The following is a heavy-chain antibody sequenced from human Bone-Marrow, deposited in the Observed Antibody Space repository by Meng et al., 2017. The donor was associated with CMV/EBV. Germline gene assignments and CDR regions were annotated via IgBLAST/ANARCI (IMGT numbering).Heavy chain of an antibody. CDR2: ISSSSSYI. V-gene: IGHV3-21*01. CDR3: ARAFLYIVVVPAAIPDY. D-gene: IGHD2-2*02. Sequence: GSLRLSCAASGFTFSSYSMNWVRQAPGKGLEWVSSISSSSSYIYYADSVKGRFTISRDNAKNSLYLQMNSLRAEDTAVYYCARAFLYIVVVPAAIPDYWGQGTLVTVSS. CDR1: GFTFSSYS. J-gene: IGHJ4*02.